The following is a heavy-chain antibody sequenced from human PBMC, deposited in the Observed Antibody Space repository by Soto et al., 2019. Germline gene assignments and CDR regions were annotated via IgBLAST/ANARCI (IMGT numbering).Heavy chain of an antibody. CDR2: IYYSGSS. D-gene: IGHD6-19*01. Sequence: SETLSLTCTVSGGSISSYYWSWIRQPPGKGLEWIGYIYYSGSSNNNPSLKSRVTISIDTSKNQFSLKLSSVTAADTAMYYCARHRSYSSGWPDWGQGTLVTVSS. CDR1: GGSISSYY. J-gene: IGHJ4*02. CDR3: ARHRSYSSGWPD. V-gene: IGHV4-59*01.